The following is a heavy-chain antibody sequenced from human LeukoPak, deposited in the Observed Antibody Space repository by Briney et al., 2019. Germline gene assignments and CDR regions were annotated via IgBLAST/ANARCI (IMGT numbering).Heavy chain of an antibody. Sequence: SETLSLTCTVSGGSISSGSYYWSWIRQPAGKGLEWIGRIYTSGSTNYNPSLKSRVTISVDTSKNQFSLKLSSVTAADTAVYYCARVPPGGPLDYWGQGTLVTVSS. CDR1: GGSISSGSYY. J-gene: IGHJ4*02. CDR3: ARVPPGGPLDY. V-gene: IGHV4-61*02. CDR2: IYTSGST. D-gene: IGHD3-16*01.